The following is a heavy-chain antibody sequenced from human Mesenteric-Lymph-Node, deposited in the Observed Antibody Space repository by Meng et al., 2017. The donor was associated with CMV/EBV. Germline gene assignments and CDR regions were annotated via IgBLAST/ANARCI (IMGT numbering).Heavy chain of an antibody. Sequence: SETLSLTCAVYGGSFSGYYWSWIRQPPGKGLEWVGHIYYSGSTYYNPSLKSRVTISVDTSKNQFSLKLRSVTAADTAVYYCAREGGWGQGTLVTVSS. CDR3: AREGG. CDR1: GGSFSGYY. J-gene: IGHJ4*02. V-gene: IGHV4-34*01. CDR2: IYYSGST.